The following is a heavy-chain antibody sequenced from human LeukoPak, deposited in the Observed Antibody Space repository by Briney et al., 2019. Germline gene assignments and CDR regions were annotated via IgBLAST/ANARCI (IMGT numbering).Heavy chain of an antibody. CDR2: IYYSGST. CDR3: ARGTPTGSWYLIAFDI. Sequence: SETLSLTCTVSGGSISSYYWSWIRQPPGKGLEWIGYIYYSGSTNYNPSLKSRVTISVDTSKNQFSLKLSSVTAADTVVYYCARGTPTGSWYLIAFDIWGQGTMVTVSS. CDR1: GGSISSYY. V-gene: IGHV4-59*01. D-gene: IGHD6-13*01. J-gene: IGHJ3*02.